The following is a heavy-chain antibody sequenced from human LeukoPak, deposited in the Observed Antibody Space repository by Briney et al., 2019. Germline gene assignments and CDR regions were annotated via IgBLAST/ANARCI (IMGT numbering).Heavy chain of an antibody. CDR2: ISSSSSTI. CDR1: GFTFSSFG. Sequence: PGGSLRLSCAASGFTFSSFGMHWVRQAPGKGLEWVSYISSSSSTIYYADSVKGRFTISRDNAKNSLYLQMNSLRAEDTAVYYCASEADTYYDFWSGYPNPNEYWGQGTLVTVSS. V-gene: IGHV3-48*01. CDR3: ASEADTYYDFWSGYPNPNEY. J-gene: IGHJ4*02. D-gene: IGHD3-3*01.